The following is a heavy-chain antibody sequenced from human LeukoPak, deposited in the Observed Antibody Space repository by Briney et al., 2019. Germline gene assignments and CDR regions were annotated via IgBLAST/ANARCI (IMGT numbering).Heavy chain of an antibody. CDR3: ARHAVSACRGSFDY. CDR2: IYPGDSDT. Sequence: GESLQISCKGSGYSFTSYWIAWVRQMPGKGLEWMGIIYPGDSDTRYSPSFQGQVTISADKSISTAYLQWSSLKASDTAMYYCARHAVSACRGSFDYWGQGTLVTVSS. V-gene: IGHV5-51*01. J-gene: IGHJ4*02. D-gene: IGHD2-15*01. CDR1: GYSFTSYW.